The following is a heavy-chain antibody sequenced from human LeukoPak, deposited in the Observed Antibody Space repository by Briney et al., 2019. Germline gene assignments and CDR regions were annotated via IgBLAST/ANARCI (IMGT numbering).Heavy chain of an antibody. Sequence: SETLSLTCAVYGGSFSGYYWSWVRQPPGKGLEWIGEINHSGSTNYNPSLKSRVTISVDTSKNQCSLKLSSVTAADTAVYYCARGRICDYWGQGTLVTVSS. CDR1: GGSFSGYY. J-gene: IGHJ4*02. CDR3: ARGRICDY. CDR2: INHSGST. D-gene: IGHD2-21*01. V-gene: IGHV4-34*01.